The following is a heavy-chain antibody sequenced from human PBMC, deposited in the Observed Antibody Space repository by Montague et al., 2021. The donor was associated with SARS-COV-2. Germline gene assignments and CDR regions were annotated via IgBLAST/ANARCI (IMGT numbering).Heavy chain of an antibody. Sequence: SETLSLTCAVSGGSISSSNWWSWVRQPPGKGLEWIGEIYHSGSTNYNPSLKSRVTISVDKSKNQFSLKLSSVTAADTAVYYCARVHPLWFGELLLDYCYYDGMDVWGQGTTVTVSS. D-gene: IGHD3-10*01. CDR2: IYHSGST. CDR1: GGSISSSNW. J-gene: IGHJ6*02. V-gene: IGHV4-4*02. CDR3: ARVHPLWFGELLLDYCYYDGMDV.